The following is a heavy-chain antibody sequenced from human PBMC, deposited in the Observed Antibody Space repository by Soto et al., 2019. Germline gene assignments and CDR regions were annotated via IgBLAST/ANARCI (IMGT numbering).Heavy chain of an antibody. CDR3: ARSVAVPGAHIDY. Sequence: SETRSLTCSVSGGSISGSYWSWIRQSPGKGLEWLGYVYYTGSTNYSPSLRSRVSISVDTSKNEFSLRLSSVTAADTAVYFCARSVAVPGAHIDYWGQGTQVTVSS. V-gene: IGHV4-59*01. CDR2: VYYTGST. D-gene: IGHD6-19*01. J-gene: IGHJ4*02. CDR1: GGSISGSY.